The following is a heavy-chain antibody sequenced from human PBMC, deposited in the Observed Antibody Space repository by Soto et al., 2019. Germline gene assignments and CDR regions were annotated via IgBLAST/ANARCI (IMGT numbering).Heavy chain of an antibody. CDR1: GGSISSGGYY. Sequence: SETLSLTCTVSGGSISSGGYYWSWIRQHPGKGLEWIGYIYYSGSTYYNPSLKSRVTISVDTSKNQFSLKLSSVTAAVTAVYYCAREISYDFWTTRYYFDYWGQGTLVT. D-gene: IGHD3-3*01. CDR2: IYYSGST. J-gene: IGHJ4*02. CDR3: AREISYDFWTTRYYFDY. V-gene: IGHV4-31*03.